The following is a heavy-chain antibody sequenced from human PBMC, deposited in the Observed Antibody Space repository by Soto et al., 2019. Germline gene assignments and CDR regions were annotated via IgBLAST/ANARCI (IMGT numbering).Heavy chain of an antibody. CDR2: LTGSGASK. Sequence: EVQLLESGGGLVQPGGSLRLSCAASGFTFSSFAMTWVRQAPGKGLEWVSSLTGSGASKYYADSVKGRFTISRDNSKNTLYQPMNSLRADDTALYSCAKGTAVTTGDMAYWGQGTLVTVSS. J-gene: IGHJ4*02. D-gene: IGHD4-17*01. CDR1: GFTFSSFA. CDR3: AKGTAVTTGDMAY. V-gene: IGHV3-23*01.